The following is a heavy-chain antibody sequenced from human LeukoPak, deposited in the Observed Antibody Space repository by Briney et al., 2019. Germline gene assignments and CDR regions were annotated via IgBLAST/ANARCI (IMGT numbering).Heavy chain of an antibody. CDR1: GFTFSSYS. J-gene: IGHJ4*02. V-gene: IGHV3-48*01. CDR3: AKGAVAGTVFDY. Sequence: PGGSLRLSCAASGFTFSSYSMNWVRQAPGKGLEWGSYISGSSSTIYYADSVKGRFTISRDNSKNTLYLQMNSLRAEDTAVYYCAKGAVAGTVFDYWGQGTLVTVSS. D-gene: IGHD6-19*01. CDR2: ISGSSSTI.